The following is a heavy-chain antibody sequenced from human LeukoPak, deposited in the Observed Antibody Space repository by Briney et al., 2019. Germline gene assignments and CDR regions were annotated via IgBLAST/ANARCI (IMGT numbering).Heavy chain of an antibody. CDR1: GYTFTSNY. CDR2: ISPSGGST. D-gene: IGHD3-10*01. CDR3: ARSPISRYYGSGSQTSDY. V-gene: IGHV1-46*01. Sequence: ASVKVSCKAFGYTFTSNYMHWVRQAPGQGPEWVGVISPSGGSTTYAQKFQGRATMTRDTSISTAYMELSRLRSVDTAVYYCARSPISRYYGSGSQTSDYWGQGTLVTVSS. J-gene: IGHJ4*02.